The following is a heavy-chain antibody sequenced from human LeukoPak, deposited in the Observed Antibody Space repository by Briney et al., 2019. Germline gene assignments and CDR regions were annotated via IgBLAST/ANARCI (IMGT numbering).Heavy chain of an antibody. CDR1: GFTFSSYW. Sequence: GGSLRLSCAASGFTFSSYWMSWVRQAPGKGLEWVANIKQDGSEKYYVDSVKGRFTISRDNAKNSLYLQMNSLRAEDTAVYYCARNKWLLLLAGPMDVWGKGTTVTVSS. CDR2: IKQDGSEK. D-gene: IGHD3-22*01. J-gene: IGHJ6*04. CDR3: ARNKWLLLLAGPMDV. V-gene: IGHV3-7*01.